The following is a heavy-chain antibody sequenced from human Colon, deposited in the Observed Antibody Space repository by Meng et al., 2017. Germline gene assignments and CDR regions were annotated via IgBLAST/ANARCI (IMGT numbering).Heavy chain of an antibody. V-gene: IGHV4-59*01. J-gene: IGHJ4*02. CDR2: VYYGGSS. CDR1: GGSISSYS. CDR3: ARGNWGHYFFDS. D-gene: IGHD7-27*01. Sequence: SETLSLTCTVSGGSISSYSWNWVRQPPGKGLEWIGYVYYGGSSSYNPSLKSRVTLSVATSKTQFSLMLTSLTAADTAMYYCARGNWGHYFFDSWGQGALVTVSS.